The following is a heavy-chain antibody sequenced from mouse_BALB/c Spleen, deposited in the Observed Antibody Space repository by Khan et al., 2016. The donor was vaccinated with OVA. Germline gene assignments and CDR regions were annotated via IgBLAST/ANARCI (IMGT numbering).Heavy chain of an antibody. CDR3: TRPAYEGYYDY. Sequence: QVQLQQSGPELVRPGVSVKISCKGSGYTFTDYAMHWVKQSHAKSLEWIGLISTYSGTTNYNQKFKGKATMTVDKSYSTAYMELARLTSEDSAIYYCTRPAYEGYYDYWGQGTTLTVSS. J-gene: IGHJ2*01. D-gene: IGHD2-3*01. CDR1: GYTFTDYA. V-gene: IGHV1S137*01. CDR2: ISTYSGTT.